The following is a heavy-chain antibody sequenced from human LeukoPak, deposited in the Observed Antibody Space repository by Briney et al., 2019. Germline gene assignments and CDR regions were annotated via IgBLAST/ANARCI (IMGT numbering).Heavy chain of an antibody. CDR2: IYTSGST. V-gene: IGHV4-4*07. J-gene: IGHJ4*02. CDR1: GGSISSYY. D-gene: IGHD2-15*01. Sequence: SETLSLTCTVSGGSISSYYWSWIRQPAGKGLEWIGRIYTSGSTNYNASLKSRVSMSADTSKNQFSLKLTSVTATDTALYYCARGGTDFDYWGQGTLVTVSS. CDR3: ARGGTDFDY.